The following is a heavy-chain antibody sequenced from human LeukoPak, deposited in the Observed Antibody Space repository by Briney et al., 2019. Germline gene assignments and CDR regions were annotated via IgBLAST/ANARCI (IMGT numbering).Heavy chain of an antibody. CDR3: ARVGSIAAAGHVYNWFDP. CDR1: GFTFSSYW. D-gene: IGHD6-13*01. J-gene: IGHJ5*02. CDR2: IKQDGSEK. Sequence: PGGSLRLSCAASGFTFSSYWMSWVRQAPGKGLEWVANIKQDGSEKYYVDSVKGRFTISRDNAKNSLYLQMNSLRAEDTAVYYCARVGSIAAAGHVYNWFDPWGQGTLVTVSS. V-gene: IGHV3-7*01.